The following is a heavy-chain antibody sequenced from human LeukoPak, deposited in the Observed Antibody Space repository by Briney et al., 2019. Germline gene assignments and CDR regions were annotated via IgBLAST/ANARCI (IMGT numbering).Heavy chain of an antibody. CDR1: GGSISSYY. J-gene: IGHJ4*02. CDR3: AKDISAGTTGTTVSFDY. CDR2: IYYSGST. Sequence: PSETLSLTCTVSGGSISSYYWSWIRQPPGKGLEWIGYIYYSGSTNYNPSLKSRVTISVDTSKNQFSLKLSSVTAADTALYYCAKDISAGTTGTTVSFDYWGQGTLVTVSS. V-gene: IGHV4-59*01. D-gene: IGHD1-1*01.